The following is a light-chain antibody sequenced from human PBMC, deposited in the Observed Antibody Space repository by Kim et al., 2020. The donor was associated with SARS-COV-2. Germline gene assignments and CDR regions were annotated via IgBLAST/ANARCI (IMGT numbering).Light chain of an antibody. Sequence: LSPGERATLPCRARQSVPSNSLAWYQQKPGQTPRLLIYGAPSRAPGIPDRFSGSGSGTDFSLTISRLEPEDFAVYYCQQYGSSPRFGGGTKVDIK. CDR3: QQYGSSPR. J-gene: IGKJ4*01. CDR1: QSVPSNS. V-gene: IGKV3-20*01. CDR2: GAP.